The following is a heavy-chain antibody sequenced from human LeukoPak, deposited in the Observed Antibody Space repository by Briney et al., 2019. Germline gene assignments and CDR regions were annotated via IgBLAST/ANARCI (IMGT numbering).Heavy chain of an antibody. J-gene: IGHJ4*02. Sequence: GGSLRLSCAASGFTFSSYSMNWVCQAPGKGLEWVSYISSSSSTIYYADSVKGRFTISRDNAKNSLYLQMNSLRAEDTAVYYCARDRAKVIATLMEWGQGTLVTVSS. CDR2: ISSSSSTI. V-gene: IGHV3-48*04. CDR3: ARDRAKVIATLME. CDR1: GFTFSSYS. D-gene: IGHD2-21*01.